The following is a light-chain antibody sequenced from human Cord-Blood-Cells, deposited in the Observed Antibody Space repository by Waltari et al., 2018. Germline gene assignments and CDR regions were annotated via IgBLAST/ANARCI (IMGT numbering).Light chain of an antibody. Sequence: DIQMTQSPSSLSASVGDRVTITCQASQEISNYLNWYQQTPGKAPKLLIYDASNLGTGVPSRFKGSGSGTDFTFTISSLQPEDSATCYWKPYGNLAGPFGGGTKVEIK. CDR2: DAS. CDR3: KPYGNLAGP. V-gene: IGKV1-33*01. J-gene: IGKJ4*01. CDR1: QEISNY.